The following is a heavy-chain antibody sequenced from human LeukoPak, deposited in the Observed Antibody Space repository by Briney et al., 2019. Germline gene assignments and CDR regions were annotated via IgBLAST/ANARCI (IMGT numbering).Heavy chain of an antibody. J-gene: IGHJ4*02. D-gene: IGHD5-18*01. CDR3: AKYQLWSLPGGY. Sequence: GGSLRLSCAASGFTFSSYGMSWVRQAPGKGLEWVSAISGSGGSTYYADSAEGRFTISRDNSKNTLYLQMNSLRAEDTAVYYCAKYQLWSLPGGYWGQGTLVTVSS. CDR1: GFTFSSYG. CDR2: ISGSGGST. V-gene: IGHV3-23*01.